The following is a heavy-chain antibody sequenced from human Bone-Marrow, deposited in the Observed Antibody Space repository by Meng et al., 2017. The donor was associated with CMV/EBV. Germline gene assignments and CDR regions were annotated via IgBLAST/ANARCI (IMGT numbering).Heavy chain of an antibody. Sequence: SVKVSCKASGYTFSSYAISWVRQAPGQGLEWMGGIIPILGKANYAQKFQGRVTITADKSTSTAYMELSSLRSEDTAVYYCARVRATSGSYNYYYGMDVWGQGTTVTVSS. CDR3: ARVRATSGSYNYYYGMDV. V-gene: IGHV1-69*10. J-gene: IGHJ6*02. D-gene: IGHD3-10*01. CDR1: GYTFSSYA. CDR2: IIPILGKA.